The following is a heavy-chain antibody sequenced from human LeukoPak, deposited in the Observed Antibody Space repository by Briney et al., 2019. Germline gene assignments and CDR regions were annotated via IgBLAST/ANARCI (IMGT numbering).Heavy chain of an antibody. CDR3: VRDYVWGSYRYFDF. V-gene: IGHV1-18*04. J-gene: IGHJ4*02. CDR2: ISTYNGNT. Sequence: GASVKVSCKASGYTFTSSGISWVRQAPGQGLEWMAWISTYNGNTNYAQKLQGRVTMTTDTSTSTAYMELRSLRSDDTAVYYCVRDYVWGSYRYFDFWGQGTLVIVSS. CDR1: GYTFTSSG. D-gene: IGHD3-16*02.